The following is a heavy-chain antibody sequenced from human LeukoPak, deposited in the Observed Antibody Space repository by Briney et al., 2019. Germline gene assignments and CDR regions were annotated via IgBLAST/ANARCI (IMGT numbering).Heavy chain of an antibody. CDR2: IYYSGST. J-gene: IGHJ4*02. CDR1: GGSISSHY. V-gene: IGHV4-59*11. Sequence: SETLSLTCTVSGGSISSHYWSWIRQPPGKGLEWIGYIYYSGSTNYNRSLKSRVTISVDTSKNQFSLKLSSVTAADTAVYYCARSITMVRGVFDYWGQGTLVTVSS. D-gene: IGHD3-10*01. CDR3: ARSITMVRGVFDY.